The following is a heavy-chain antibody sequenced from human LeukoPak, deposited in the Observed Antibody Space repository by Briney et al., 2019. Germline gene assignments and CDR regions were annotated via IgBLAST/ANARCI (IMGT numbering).Heavy chain of an antibody. J-gene: IGHJ4*02. CDR3: ARDTGDYVIDY. CDR2: IISIFGTA. V-gene: IGHV1-69*13. D-gene: IGHD4-17*01. Sequence: EASVKVSCKASGGTFSSYAISWVRQAPGQGLEWMGGIISIFGTANYAQKFQGRVTITADESTSTAYMELSSLRSEDTAVYYCARDTGDYVIDYWGQGTLVTVSS. CDR1: GGTFSSYA.